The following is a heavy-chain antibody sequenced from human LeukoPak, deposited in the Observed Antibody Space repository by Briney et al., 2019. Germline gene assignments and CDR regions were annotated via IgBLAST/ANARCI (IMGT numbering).Heavy chain of an antibody. CDR3: ARTPTDYYGSGSYDY. CDR2: ISSSSSYI. Sequence: GGSLRLSCAASGFTFSDYYMSWIRQAPGKGLEWVSSISSSSSYIYYADSVKGRFTISRDNAKNSLYLQMNSLRAEDTAVYYCARTPTDYYGSGSYDYWGQGTLVTVSS. CDR1: GFTFSDYY. D-gene: IGHD3-10*01. J-gene: IGHJ4*02. V-gene: IGHV3-11*06.